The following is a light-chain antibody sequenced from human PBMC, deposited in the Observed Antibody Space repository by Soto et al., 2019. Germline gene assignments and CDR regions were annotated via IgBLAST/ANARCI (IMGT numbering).Light chain of an antibody. CDR1: QSVYTNY. J-gene: IGKJ2*01. Sequence: EIVLTQSPGTLSLSPGERATLSCRASQSVYTNYLAWYQQISGQAPRLLIYGASRRATGIPDRFSCSGSGTDFTLTISRLEPEDFAVYYCQYYGSSRPVYTFGQGTKLEIK. CDR3: QYYGSSRPVYT. V-gene: IGKV3-20*01. CDR2: GAS.